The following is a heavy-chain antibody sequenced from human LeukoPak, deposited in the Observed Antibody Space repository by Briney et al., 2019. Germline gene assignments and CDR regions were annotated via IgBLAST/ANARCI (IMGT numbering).Heavy chain of an antibody. J-gene: IGHJ4*02. CDR2: FDPEDGET. Sequence: ASVKVSCKVSGYTLTELSMHWVRQAPGEGLEWMGGFDPEDGETIYAQKFQGRVTMTEDTSTDTAYMELSSLRSEDTAVYYCATGGGSGSFSYYFDYWGQETLVTVSS. CDR3: ATGGGSGSFSYYFDY. CDR1: GYTLTELS. V-gene: IGHV1-24*01. D-gene: IGHD3-10*01.